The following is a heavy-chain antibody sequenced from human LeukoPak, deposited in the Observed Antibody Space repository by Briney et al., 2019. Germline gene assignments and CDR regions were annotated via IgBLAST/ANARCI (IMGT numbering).Heavy chain of an antibody. CDR2: ISSSSSYI. CDR3: AKPKTTPILWFGELSFDY. J-gene: IGHJ4*02. Sequence: GGSLRLSCAAFGFTFSNYGMNWVRRAPGQGLEWVSSISSSSSYIYYADSVKGRFTISRDNAKNTLYLQMNSLRAEDTAVYYCAKPKTTPILWFGELSFDYWGQGTLVTVSS. V-gene: IGHV3-21*04. D-gene: IGHD3-10*01. CDR1: GFTFSNYG.